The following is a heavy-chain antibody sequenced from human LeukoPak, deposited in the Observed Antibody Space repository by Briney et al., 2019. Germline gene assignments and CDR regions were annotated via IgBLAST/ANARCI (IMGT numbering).Heavy chain of an antibody. V-gene: IGHV3-23*01. J-gene: IGHJ4*02. D-gene: IGHD6-13*01. CDR3: ARKVYSSSWYPSDY. CDR2: ISGSGGST. Sequence: GGSPRLSCAASGLIFSSYAMSWVRQAPGKGLDWVSAISGSGGSTYYADSVKGRFTISRDNSKNTLYLQMNSLRAEDTAVYYCARKVYSSSWYPSDYWGQGTLVTVSS. CDR1: GLIFSSYA.